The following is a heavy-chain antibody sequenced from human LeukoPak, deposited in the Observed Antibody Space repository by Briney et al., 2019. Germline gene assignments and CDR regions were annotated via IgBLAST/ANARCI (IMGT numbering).Heavy chain of an antibody. CDR1: GGTFSSYA. D-gene: IGHD3-22*01. V-gene: IGHV1-69*05. CDR3: ARDLPYYDSSGYDHRRWFDP. CDR2: IIPIFGTA. Sequence: ASVKVSCTASGGTFSSYAISWVRQAPGQGLEWMGRIIPIFGTANYAQKFQGRVTITTDESTSTAYMELSSLRSEDTAVYYCARDLPYYDSSGYDHRRWFDPWGQGTLVTVSS. J-gene: IGHJ5*02.